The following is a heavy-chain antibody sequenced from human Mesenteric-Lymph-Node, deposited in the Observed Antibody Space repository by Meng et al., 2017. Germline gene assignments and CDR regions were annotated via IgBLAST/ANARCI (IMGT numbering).Heavy chain of an antibody. CDR2: IYPNGAT. J-gene: IGHJ4*02. Sequence: SETLSLTCTVSGYSISNGYYWGWIRQSPGKGLEWIGSIYPNGATFYNPSLKSRVITLIDTPKNQFSLKLNSVTAADTAVYYCARSSASWHYIEYWGPGTLVTVSS. D-gene: IGHD2-2*01. V-gene: IGHV4-38-2*02. CDR1: GYSISNGYY. CDR3: ARSSASWHYIEY.